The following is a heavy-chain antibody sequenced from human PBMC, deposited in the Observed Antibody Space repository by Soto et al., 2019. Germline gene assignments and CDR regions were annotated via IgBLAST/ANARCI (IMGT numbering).Heavy chain of an antibody. CDR1: GDSVTSGTYF. CDR2: IYYSGHT. J-gene: IGHJ5*02. V-gene: IGHV4-61*01. D-gene: IGHD2-21*01. CDR3: XRGVVVDFDP. Sequence: QVQLQESGPGLVKPSETLSLTCTVSGDSVTSGTYFWTWIRQPPGKGLEWIVYIYYSGHTKYNPSLESRVTMSPHXFKNQXXLQLNSXXXXXXXXXXXXRGVVVDFDPWGQGTLVTVSS.